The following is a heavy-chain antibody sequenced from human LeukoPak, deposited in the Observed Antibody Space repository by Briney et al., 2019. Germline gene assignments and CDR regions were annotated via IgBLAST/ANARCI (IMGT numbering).Heavy chain of an antibody. CDR3: AKGLHGGVGYGVDV. Sequence: GGSLRLSCTASGFTFSNYAMTWVRQAPGKGLEWVSSISGTGGRIYSADSVKGRFTISRDNSKNTLYLQMKNLRVEHTAVYYCAKGLHGGVGYGVDVWGQGTTVSVSS. CDR2: ISGTGGRI. V-gene: IGHV3-23*01. CDR1: GFTFSNYA. D-gene: IGHD3-16*01. J-gene: IGHJ6*02.